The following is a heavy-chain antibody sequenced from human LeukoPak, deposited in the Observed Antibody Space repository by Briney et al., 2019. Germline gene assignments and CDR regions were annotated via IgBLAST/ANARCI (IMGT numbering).Heavy chain of an antibody. V-gene: IGHV3-23*01. D-gene: IGHD2-15*01. Sequence: QTGGSLRLSCAASGFTFSSYDMTWVRQTPGKGLEWVALISRSGGTTYYADSVKGRFTISRDNSKNTLYLQMNSLRAEDTAEYYCAKRGGTESFYYYYYMDVWGKGTTVTVS. CDR3: AKRGGTESFYYYYYMDV. CDR1: GFTFSSYD. J-gene: IGHJ6*03. CDR2: ISRSGGTT.